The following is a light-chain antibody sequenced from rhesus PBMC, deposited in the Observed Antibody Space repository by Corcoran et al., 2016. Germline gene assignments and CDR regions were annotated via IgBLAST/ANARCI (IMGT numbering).Light chain of an antibody. Sequence: DIRMTQSPSSLSASIGDTVTISCRASQRINTWLAWYQQKPGNAPKLLIFTASSWQSGFPSRFSGSGSGTYFTLTITSLESEDFVIYFCQQDMRGPLTFGGGTKVELK. CDR1: QRINTW. J-gene: IGKJ4*01. V-gene: IGKV1S11*01. CDR2: TAS. CDR3: QQDMRGPLT.